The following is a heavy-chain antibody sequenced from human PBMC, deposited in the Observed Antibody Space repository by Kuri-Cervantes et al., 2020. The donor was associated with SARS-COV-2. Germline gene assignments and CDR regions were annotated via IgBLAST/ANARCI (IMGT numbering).Heavy chain of an antibody. CDR2: IWYDGSNK. J-gene: IGHJ3*01. D-gene: IGHD2-8*01. V-gene: IGHV3-33*03. CDR3: ATQACTNGVCFSNAAFDV. CDR1: GFTFNSYG. Sequence: GESLKISCAASGFTFNSYGMHWVRQAPGRGLEWAAFIWYDGSNKDYADSVKGRFTISRDNAKNSLYLQMNSLRAEDTAMYYCATQACTNGVCFSNAAFDVWGQGTMVTVSS.